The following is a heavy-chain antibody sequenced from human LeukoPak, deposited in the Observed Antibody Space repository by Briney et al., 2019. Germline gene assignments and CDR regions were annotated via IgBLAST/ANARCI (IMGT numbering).Heavy chain of an antibody. CDR2: IYSGGST. D-gene: IGHD3-10*01. CDR3: ARVMVITMVRGVIMDAYFDY. V-gene: IGHV3-53*01. CDR1: GFTVSSND. Sequence: GGSLRLSCAASGFTVSSNDMSWVRQAPGKGLEWVSVIYSGGSTYNADSVKGRITISRDNSKNTLYLQMNSLRAEDTAVYYCARVMVITMVRGVIMDAYFDYWGQGTLVTVSS. J-gene: IGHJ4*02.